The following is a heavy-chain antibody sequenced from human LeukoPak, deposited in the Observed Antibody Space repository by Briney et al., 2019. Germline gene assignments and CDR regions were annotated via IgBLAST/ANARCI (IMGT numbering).Heavy chain of an antibody. CDR2: IYHSGST. CDR3: ARLGRSSFYYYYYMDV. V-gene: IGHV4-30-2*01. J-gene: IGHJ6*03. D-gene: IGHD3-10*01. Sequence: PSETLSLTCTVSGGSISSGGYYWSWIRQPPGKGLEWIGYIYHSGSTYYNPSLKSRVTISVDRSKNQFSLKLSSVTAADTAVYYCARLGRSSFYYYYYMDVWGKGTTVTVSS. CDR1: GGSISSGGYY.